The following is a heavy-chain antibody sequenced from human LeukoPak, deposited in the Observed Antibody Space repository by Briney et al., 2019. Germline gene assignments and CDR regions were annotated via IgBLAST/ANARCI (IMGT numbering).Heavy chain of an antibody. D-gene: IGHD5-12*01. Sequence: XCIGYIYYGGSANYSPSLKRRLTISLDTSKNQFSLRLSSVTAADTAVYYCARFRNIVPTIFDYWGQGMLVTVSS. J-gene: IGHJ4*02. V-gene: IGHV4-59*08. CDR3: ARFRNIVPTIFDY. CDR2: IYYGGSA.